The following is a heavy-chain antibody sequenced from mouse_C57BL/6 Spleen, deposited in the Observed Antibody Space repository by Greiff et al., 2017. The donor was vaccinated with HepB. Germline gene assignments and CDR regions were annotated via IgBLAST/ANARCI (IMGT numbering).Heavy chain of an antibody. Sequence: QVQLKESGPGLVQPSQRLSITCTVSGFSLTSYGVHWVRQSPGKGLEWLGVIWSGGSTDYNAAFISRLSISKDNSKSQVFFKMNSLQADDTAIYYCASPYDYARVAMDYWGQGTSVTVSS. CDR3: ASPYDYARVAMDY. J-gene: IGHJ4*01. V-gene: IGHV2-2*01. D-gene: IGHD2-4*01. CDR1: GFSLTSYG. CDR2: IWSGGST.